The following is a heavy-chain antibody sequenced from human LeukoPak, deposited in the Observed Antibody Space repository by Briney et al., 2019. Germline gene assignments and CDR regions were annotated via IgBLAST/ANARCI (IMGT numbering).Heavy chain of an antibody. Sequence: ASVKVSCKASGYTFTSYGISWVRQAPGQGLEWMGWISAYNGNTNYAQKLQGRVTMTTDTSTSTAYMELRSLRSDDTAVYYCARDWSSSYLYWYFDLWGRGTLVTVSS. CDR1: GYTFTSYG. CDR3: ARDWSSSYLYWYFDL. CDR2: ISAYNGNT. D-gene: IGHD6-6*01. V-gene: IGHV1-18*01. J-gene: IGHJ2*01.